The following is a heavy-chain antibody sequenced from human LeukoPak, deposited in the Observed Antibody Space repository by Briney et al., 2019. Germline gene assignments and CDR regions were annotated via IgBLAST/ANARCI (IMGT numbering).Heavy chain of an antibody. CDR3: AKESGKFDY. J-gene: IGHJ4*02. CDR2: ISGDGVST. Sequence: GSLRLSCAASGFTFSSHWMHWVRQAPGKGLEWVSLISGDGVSTFYADSVKGRFSISRDNSKNSLYLEMTSLRTEDAAMYCAKESGKFDYWGQGTLVAVSS. CDR1: GFTFSSHW. V-gene: IGHV3-43*02.